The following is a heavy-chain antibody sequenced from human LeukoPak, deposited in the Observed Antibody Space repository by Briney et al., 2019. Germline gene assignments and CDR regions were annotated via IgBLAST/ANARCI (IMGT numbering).Heavy chain of an antibody. CDR1: GGSIISSSYY. Sequence: SETLSLTCTVSGGSIISSSYYWSWIRQPPGKGLEWIGYIYYSGSTNYNPSLKSRVTISVDTSKNQFSLKLNSVTAADTAVYYCARGRGRGHYYYYYYMDVWGKGTTVTVSS. CDR3: ARGRGRGHYYYYYYMDV. V-gene: IGHV4-61*05. J-gene: IGHJ6*03. D-gene: IGHD6-25*01. CDR2: IYYSGST.